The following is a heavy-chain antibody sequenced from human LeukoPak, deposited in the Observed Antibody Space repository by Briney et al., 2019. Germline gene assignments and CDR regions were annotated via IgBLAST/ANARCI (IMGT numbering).Heavy chain of an antibody. CDR1: GNYW. D-gene: IGHD2-2*01. Sequence: PGGSLRLSCAASGNYWMHWVRQAPGKGLVWVSHINSDGSWTTYVDSVKGRFTISKDNAKSMVYLQMNNLRAEDTAVYYCVSFYETYWGRGTLVTVSS. CDR3: VSFYETY. J-gene: IGHJ4*02. V-gene: IGHV3-74*01. CDR2: INSDGSWT.